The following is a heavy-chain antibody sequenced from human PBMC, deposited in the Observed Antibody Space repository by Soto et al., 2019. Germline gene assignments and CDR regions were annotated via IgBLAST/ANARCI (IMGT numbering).Heavy chain of an antibody. CDR3: ARDEIYCISTSCYSRFDP. Sequence: SETLSLTCTVSGGSISSYYWSWIRQPPGKGLEWIGYIYYSGSTNYNPSLKSRVTISVDTSKNQFSLKLSSVTAADTAVYYCARDEIYCISTSCYSRFDPWGQGTLVTVSS. CDR2: IYYSGST. J-gene: IGHJ5*02. D-gene: IGHD2-2*01. CDR1: GGSISSYY. V-gene: IGHV4-59*01.